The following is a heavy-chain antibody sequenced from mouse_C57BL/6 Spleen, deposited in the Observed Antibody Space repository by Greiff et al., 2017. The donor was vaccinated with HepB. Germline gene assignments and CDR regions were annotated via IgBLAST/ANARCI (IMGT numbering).Heavy chain of an antibody. V-gene: IGHV1-53*01. J-gene: IGHJ3*01. CDR1: GYTFTSYW. D-gene: IGHD2-4*01. Sequence: QVQLQQPGTELVKPGASVKLSCKASGYTFTSYWMHWVKQRPGQGLEWIGNINPSNGGTNYNDKFKSKATLTVDKSSSTAYMQLSSLTSEDSAVYYCARYDYDGAWFAYWGQGTLVTVSA. CDR3: ARYDYDGAWFAY. CDR2: INPSNGGT.